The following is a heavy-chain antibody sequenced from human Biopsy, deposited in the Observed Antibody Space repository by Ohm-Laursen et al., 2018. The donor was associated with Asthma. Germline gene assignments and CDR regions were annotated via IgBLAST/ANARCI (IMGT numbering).Heavy chain of an antibody. V-gene: IGHV1-69*06. CDR1: GDIFSVFG. D-gene: IGHD3-3*02. Sequence: SSVKVSCKSSGDIFSVFGVNWVRQAPGQGLEWMGEIIPLYRTVNYAQRFQGRVTITADIFTRTVYMELSGLRFDDTAIYYCARPSPNRDILYYYYHMDVWGQGTTVSVSS. J-gene: IGHJ6*02. CDR2: IIPLYRTV. CDR3: ARPSPNRDILYYYYHMDV.